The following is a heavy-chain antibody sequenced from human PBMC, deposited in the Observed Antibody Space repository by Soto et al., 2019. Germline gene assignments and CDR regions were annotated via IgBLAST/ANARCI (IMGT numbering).Heavy chain of an antibody. Sequence: SETLSLTCTVSGGSISSSSYYWGWIRQPPGKGLEWIGSIYYSGGTYYNPSLKSRVTISVDTSKNQFSLKLSSVTAADTAVYYCARKYSSGLFDYWGQGTLVTVS. D-gene: IGHD6-19*01. J-gene: IGHJ4*02. CDR2: IYYSGGT. V-gene: IGHV4-39*01. CDR3: ARKYSSGLFDY. CDR1: GGSISSSSYY.